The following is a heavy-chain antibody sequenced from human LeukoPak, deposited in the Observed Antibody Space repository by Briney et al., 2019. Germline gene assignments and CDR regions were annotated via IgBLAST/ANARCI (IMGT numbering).Heavy chain of an antibody. CDR3: AKDAAAGTRPYYSDY. V-gene: IGHV3-74*01. D-gene: IGHD6-13*01. CDR2: INSDGSST. Sequence: GGSLRLSCVASGFTLSDYWMHWVRQAPGKGLVWVSRINSDGSSTNYADSVKGRFTISRDNAKNTLYLQMNSLRAEDTAVYYCAKDAAAGTRPYYSDYWGQGTLVTVSS. CDR1: GFTLSDYW. J-gene: IGHJ4*02.